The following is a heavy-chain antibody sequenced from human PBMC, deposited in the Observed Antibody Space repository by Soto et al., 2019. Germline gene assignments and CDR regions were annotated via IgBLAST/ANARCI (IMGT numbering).Heavy chain of an antibody. CDR1: GYTFTGYY. D-gene: IGHD3-22*01. J-gene: IGHJ6*02. CDR3: ARGNYYDSSGKPLIYYYGMDV. Sequence: GASVKVSCKASGYTFTGYYMHWVRQAPGQGLEWMGWINPNSGGTNYAQKLQGRVTMTTDTSTSTAYMELRSLRSDDTAVYYCARGNYYDSSGKPLIYYYGMDVWGQGTTVTVSS. CDR2: INPNSGGT. V-gene: IGHV1-2*02.